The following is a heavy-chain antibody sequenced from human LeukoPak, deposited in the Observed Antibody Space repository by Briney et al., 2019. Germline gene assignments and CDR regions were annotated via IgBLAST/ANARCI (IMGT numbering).Heavy chain of an antibody. CDR1: CGSISSHY. CDR3: ASAKYTKYYFDY. Sequence: SETLSLTCAVSCGSISSHYWSWIRPPPGKGLEWIGYIYYSGSTNYNPSLKSRVTISVDTSKNQFSLKLSSVTAADTAVYYCASAKYTKYYFDYWGQETRVTVSS. V-gene: IGHV4-59*11. J-gene: IGHJ4*02. D-gene: IGHD4/OR15-4a*01. CDR2: IYYSGST.